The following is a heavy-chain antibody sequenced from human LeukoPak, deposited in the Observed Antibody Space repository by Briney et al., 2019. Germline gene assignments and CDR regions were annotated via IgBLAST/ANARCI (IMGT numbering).Heavy chain of an antibody. J-gene: IGHJ4*02. CDR3: ARGPSGITMIRVLDY. V-gene: IGHV4-34*01. CDR2: INHSGST. D-gene: IGHD3-22*01. CDR1: GGSFSGYY. Sequence: SETLSLTCAVYGGSFSGYYWSRIHQPPGKGLEWIGEINHSGSTNYNPSLKSRVTISVDTSKNQFSLKLSSVTAADTAVYYCARGPSGITMIRVLDYWGQGTLVTVSS.